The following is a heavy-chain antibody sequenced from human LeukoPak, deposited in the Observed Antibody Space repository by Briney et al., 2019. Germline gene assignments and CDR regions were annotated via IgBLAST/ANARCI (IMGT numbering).Heavy chain of an antibody. CDR2: IYYSGST. D-gene: IGHD1-26*01. Sequence: SETLSLTCTVSGDSISSYYWSWIRQPPGKGLGWSGYIYYSGSTNYNPSLKSRVTISVDTSKNQFSLKLSSVTAADTAVYYCASSVGSLPESSVDCWGQGTLVTVSS. J-gene: IGHJ4*02. V-gene: IGHV4-59*01. CDR1: GDSISSYY. CDR3: ASSVGSLPESSVDC.